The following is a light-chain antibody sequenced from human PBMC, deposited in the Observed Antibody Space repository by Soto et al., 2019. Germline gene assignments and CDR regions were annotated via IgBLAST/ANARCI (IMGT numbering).Light chain of an antibody. J-gene: IGLJ2*01. CDR2: EAN. CDR3: YSFAGGATFV. Sequence: QSALTQPASVSGSPGQSITISCTGANSDIGDWNYVSWYQQSPGKAPKLIIYEANKRPSGVSDRFSGSRSGTTASLTISALQAEDEADYSCYSFAGGATFVFGGGTKLTVL. V-gene: IGLV2-23*02. CDR1: NSDIGDWNY.